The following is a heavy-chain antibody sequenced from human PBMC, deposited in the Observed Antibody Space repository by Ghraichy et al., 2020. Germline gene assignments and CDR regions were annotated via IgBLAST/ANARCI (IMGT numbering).Heavy chain of an antibody. CDR2: IYYSGST. J-gene: IGHJ4*02. CDR1: GGSISSSSYY. D-gene: IGHD4/OR15-4a*01. Sequence: SETLSLTCTVSGGSISSSSYYWGWIRQPPGKGLEWIGSIYYSGSTYYNPSLKSRVTISVDTSKNQFSLKLSSVTAADTAVYYCARQQTMFDYWGQGTLVTVSS. CDR3: ARQQTMFDY. V-gene: IGHV4-39*01.